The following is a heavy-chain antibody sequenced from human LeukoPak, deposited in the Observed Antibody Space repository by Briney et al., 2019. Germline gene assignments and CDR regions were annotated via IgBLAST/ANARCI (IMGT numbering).Heavy chain of an antibody. CDR1: GDSISSSTYY. CDR3: ARHSAPGSYYRFDS. J-gene: IGHJ4*02. D-gene: IGHD3-10*01. V-gene: IGHV4-39*01. CDR2: IYYSETT. Sequence: PSETLSLTCSGSGDSISSSTYYWGWIRQPPGKGLEWIGTIYYSETTYYIPALKSRVTISVDTSETQLSPKLSAVTAAETAVYYCARHSAPGSYYRFDSWGQGTLVTVSS.